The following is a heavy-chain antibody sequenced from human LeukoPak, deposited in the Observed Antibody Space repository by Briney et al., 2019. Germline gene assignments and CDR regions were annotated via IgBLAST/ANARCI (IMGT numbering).Heavy chain of an antibody. CDR2: ISGSGANT. V-gene: IGHV3-23*01. Sequence: GGSLRLSCAASGFTFTSYVMRWVRQAPGKGLEWVSAISGSGANTYYVDSVKGRFTISRDNSKNTLYLQMNSLRAEDTAVYYCATPPDNYGFDYWGQGTLVTVSS. CDR3: ATPPDNYGFDY. CDR1: GFTFTSYV. J-gene: IGHJ4*02. D-gene: IGHD5-18*01.